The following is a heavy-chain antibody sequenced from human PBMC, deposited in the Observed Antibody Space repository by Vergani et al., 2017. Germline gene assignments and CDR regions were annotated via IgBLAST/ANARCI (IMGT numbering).Heavy chain of an antibody. CDR2: IRYDGSNK. J-gene: IGHJ4*02. V-gene: IGHV3-30*02. Sequence: QVQLVESGGGVVQPGGSLRLSCAASGFTFSSYGMHWVRQAPGKGLEWVAFIRYDGSNKYYADSVKGRFTISRDNSKNTLYLQMNSLRAEDTAVYYCAKDHSRWSSGWSNGDYWGPGTLVTVSS. CDR3: AKDHSRWSSGWSNGDY. CDR1: GFTFSSYG. D-gene: IGHD6-19*01.